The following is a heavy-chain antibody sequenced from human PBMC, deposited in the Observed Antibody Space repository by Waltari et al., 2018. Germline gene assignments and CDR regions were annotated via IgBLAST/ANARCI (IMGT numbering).Heavy chain of an antibody. CDR1: GFTFRYHA. CDR2: INPGGDAT. CDR3: AKDPKVGDAF. J-gene: IGHJ4*02. Sequence: EAQLLESGGGLVQPGGSLRLSCEASGFTFRYHAMSWVRQAPGRGLEWVSVINPGGDATFYTDSVKGRFTISRDKSKDKLYLQMNSLRDEDTALYLCAKDPKVGDAFWGQGTLVTVSS. D-gene: IGHD3-10*01. V-gene: IGHV3-23*01.